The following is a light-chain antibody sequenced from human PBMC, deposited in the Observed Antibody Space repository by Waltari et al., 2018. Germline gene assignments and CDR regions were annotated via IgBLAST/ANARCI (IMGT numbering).Light chain of an antibody. V-gene: IGKV3-15*01. Sequence: VMTQSPATLSVSPGERATLSCRASQSVSSDLAWYQQKPGQAPRLLLYGASTRATGIPARFSGSGSGTEFTLTISSLQSVDFGVYYCQQYNNWPYTFGQGTKLEIK. CDR1: QSVSSD. J-gene: IGKJ2*01. CDR2: GAS. CDR3: QQYNNWPYT.